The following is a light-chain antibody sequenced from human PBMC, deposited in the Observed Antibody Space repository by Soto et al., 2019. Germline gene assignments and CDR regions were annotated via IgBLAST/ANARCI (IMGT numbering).Light chain of an antibody. CDR2: GAS. Sequence: EIVMTQSPATLSVSPGERATLSCRVSQSISNNLAWYHQRPGQAPRLLIDGASTRATGIPARFSGSGSGTEFTLTISSLQSEDFAVYYCQQYNNWWTFGQGTRVEIK. J-gene: IGKJ1*01. CDR1: QSISNN. V-gene: IGKV3-15*01. CDR3: QQYNNWWT.